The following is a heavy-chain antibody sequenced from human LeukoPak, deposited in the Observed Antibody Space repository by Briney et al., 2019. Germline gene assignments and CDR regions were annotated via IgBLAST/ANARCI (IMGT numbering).Heavy chain of an antibody. D-gene: IGHD5-12*01. CDR3: ARGGYDRHIDY. J-gene: IGHJ4*02. Sequence: SETLSLTCTVSGGSISSGDYYWSWIRQPPGKGLEWIGYIYYSGSTYYNPSLKSRVTISVDTSKNQFSLKLSTVTAADTAVYYCARGGYDRHIDYWGQGTLVTVSS. CDR1: GGSISSGDYY. V-gene: IGHV4-30-4*08. CDR2: IYYSGST.